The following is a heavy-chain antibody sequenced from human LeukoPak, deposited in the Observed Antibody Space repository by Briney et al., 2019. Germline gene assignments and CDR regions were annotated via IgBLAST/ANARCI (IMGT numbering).Heavy chain of an antibody. D-gene: IGHD3-9*01. V-gene: IGHV4-59*08. Sequence: PSETLSLTCTVSGASVRSHYCNWVRQSPEKGLEWIGCVYYSGGTNYNPSLKSAVTISLDTSKNQFSLKLTSVTAEDTAVYYCATTGATSPSYADWFNIENGGQGILVTVSS. CDR2: VYYSGGT. CDR3: ATTGATSPSYADWFNIEN. J-gene: IGHJ4*02. CDR1: GASVRSHY.